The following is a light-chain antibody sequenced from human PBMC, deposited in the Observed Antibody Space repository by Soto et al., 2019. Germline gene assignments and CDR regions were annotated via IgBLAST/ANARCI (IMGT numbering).Light chain of an antibody. Sequence: DIQMTKSPSSMSACIRDRVTITCLASQASNNSLAWYPQKPGKVPQVRIYAASKLQSGLPSRFSGSGSGTECSLTISNLQPEDAATYYGQWCNSAPALNFGGGTKVEIK. CDR2: AAS. CDR3: QWCNSAPALN. V-gene: IGKV1-27*01. CDR1: QASNNS. J-gene: IGKJ4*01.